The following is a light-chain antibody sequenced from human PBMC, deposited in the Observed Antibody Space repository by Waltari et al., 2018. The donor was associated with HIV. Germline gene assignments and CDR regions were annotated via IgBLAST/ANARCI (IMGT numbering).Light chain of an antibody. CDR2: GKN. J-gene: IGLJ2*01. V-gene: IGLV3-19*01. CDR1: SLRKYY. CDR3: DSRDSSGNNLV. Sequence: SSELTQDPAVSVALGQTVRITCQGDSLRKYYASWYQQKPGQAPILVIYGKNNRPSGIPDRFPGSRSGNTASLTITGAQAEDEADYYCDSRDSSGNNLVFGGGTKLTVL.